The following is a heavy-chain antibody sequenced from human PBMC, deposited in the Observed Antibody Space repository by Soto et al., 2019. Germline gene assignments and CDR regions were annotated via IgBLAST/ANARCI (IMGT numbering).Heavy chain of an antibody. D-gene: IGHD1-1*01. Sequence: PGGSLRLSCAASGFTFSDFYMSWIRQAPGKGLEWISYISSGSTNIFYADSVKGRFTVSRDNAKNSVYLQMDSLRAEDMAVYYCARDRNAAGSDYWGQGTLVTVSS. V-gene: IGHV3-11*01. J-gene: IGHJ4*02. CDR3: ARDRNAAGSDY. CDR1: GFTFSDFY. CDR2: ISSGSTNI.